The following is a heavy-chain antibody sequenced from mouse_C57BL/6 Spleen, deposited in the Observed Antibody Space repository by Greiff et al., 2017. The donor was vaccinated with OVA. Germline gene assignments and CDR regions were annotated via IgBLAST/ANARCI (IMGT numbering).Heavy chain of an antibody. CDR1: GYTFTDYY. Sequence: VQLQQSGPELVKPGASVQISCKASGYTFTDYYLNWVKQSHGKSLEWVGDINPNNGGTSYNQKFTGKATLTVDKSSSTAYMELRRLTSEAAAVYYCVYSNYCDYWGQGTTLTVSS. CDR2: INPNNGGT. J-gene: IGHJ2*01. D-gene: IGHD2-5*01. V-gene: IGHV1-26*01. CDR3: VYSNYCDY.